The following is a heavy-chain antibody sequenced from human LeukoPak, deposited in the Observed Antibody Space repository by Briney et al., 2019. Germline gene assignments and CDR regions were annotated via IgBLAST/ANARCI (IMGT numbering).Heavy chain of an antibody. CDR1: GGTFRSYG. J-gene: IGHJ6*03. CDR3: ARSYYYGSGSHFPYYYMDV. Sequence: SVKVSCKAPGGTFRSYGISWVRQAPGQGLEWMGGIIPSVVTTNYARRFQGRVTITTDESTSTVYMELSSLRSEDTALYYCARSYYYGSGSHFPYYYMDVWGKGTTVTVSS. CDR2: IIPSVVTT. V-gene: IGHV1-69*05. D-gene: IGHD3-10*01.